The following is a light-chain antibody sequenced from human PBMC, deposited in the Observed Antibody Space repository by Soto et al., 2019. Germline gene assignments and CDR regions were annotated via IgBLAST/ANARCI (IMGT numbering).Light chain of an antibody. V-gene: IGKV1-27*01. CDR1: QDISNY. Sequence: DIQMTQSPSSLSASVGDRVTITCRASQDISNYLAWYQQKPGKVPKLLIYAAFTLQSGIPSRFSGSKSGTDFTLTISSLQPEDVATYYCQKYNSAPWTFGGGTKVEIK. CDR3: QKYNSAPWT. CDR2: AAF. J-gene: IGKJ4*01.